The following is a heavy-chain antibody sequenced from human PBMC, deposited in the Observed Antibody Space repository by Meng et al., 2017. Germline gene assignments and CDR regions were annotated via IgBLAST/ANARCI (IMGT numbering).Heavy chain of an antibody. V-gene: IGHV4-38-2*02. D-gene: IGHD3-22*01. CDR1: GYSISSGYY. CDR3: ARDCNYYDSSGYPYYYGMDV. CDR2: IYHSGST. Sequence: SETLSLTCTVSGYSISSGYYWGWLRQPPGKGLEWIGSIYHSGSTYYNPSLKSRVTISVDTSKNQFSLKLSSVTAADTAVYYCARDCNYYDSSGYPYYYGMDVWGQGTTVTVSS. J-gene: IGHJ6*02.